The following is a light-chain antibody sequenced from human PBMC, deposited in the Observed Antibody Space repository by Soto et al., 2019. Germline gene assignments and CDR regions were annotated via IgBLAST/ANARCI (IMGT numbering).Light chain of an antibody. Sequence: QSVLTQLRSVSGSPGQSVTISCTGTSSDVGGYNYVSWYQQHPGKAPKLMIYDVSKRPSGVPDRFSGSKSGNTASLTISGLQAEDEADYYCCSYAGSYPVVFGGGTKLTVL. J-gene: IGLJ2*01. CDR2: DVS. V-gene: IGLV2-11*01. CDR3: CSYAGSYPVV. CDR1: SSDVGGYNY.